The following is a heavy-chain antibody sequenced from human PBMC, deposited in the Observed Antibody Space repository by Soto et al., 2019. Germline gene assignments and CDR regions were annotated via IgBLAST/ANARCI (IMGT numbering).Heavy chain of an antibody. CDR2: ISSSGSTI. CDR1: GFTFSDYY. V-gene: IGHV3-11*01. Sequence: LRLSCAASGFTFSDYYMSWIRQAPGKGLEWVSYISSSGSTIYYADSVKGRFTISRDNAKNSLYLQMNSLRAEDTAVYYCGYEYSSSSTVLDYWGQGTLVTVSS. D-gene: IGHD6-6*01. CDR3: GYEYSSSSTVLDY. J-gene: IGHJ4*02.